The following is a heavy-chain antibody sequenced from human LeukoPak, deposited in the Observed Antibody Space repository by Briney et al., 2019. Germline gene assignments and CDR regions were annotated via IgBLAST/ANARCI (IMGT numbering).Heavy chain of an antibody. V-gene: IGHV4-4*07. Sequence: SETLSLTCTVSGDSMSGYWGWVRQPAGKGLEWIGRISTSGGTDYNPSLKSRITMSVDTSKNQFSLKLRSMTAADTAVYYCARSNSGSNCWFDPWGQGTLVTVSS. D-gene: IGHD1-26*01. CDR3: ARSNSGSNCWFDP. J-gene: IGHJ5*02. CDR1: GDSMSGY. CDR2: ISTSGGT.